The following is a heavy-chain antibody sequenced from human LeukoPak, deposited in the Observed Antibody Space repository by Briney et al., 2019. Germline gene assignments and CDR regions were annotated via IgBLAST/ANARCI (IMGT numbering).Heavy chain of an antibody. D-gene: IGHD4-11*01. J-gene: IGHJ4*02. Sequence: PGGSLRLSCAASGFTFSSYWMHWVRQAPGKGLEWVSSISGTSHSIYYADSVKGRFTISRDDAKNSVYLQMNNLRAEDSAVYYCARAYTIADQFDYWGQGSLVTVSS. CDR1: GFTFSSYW. V-gene: IGHV3-21*01. CDR2: ISGTSHSI. CDR3: ARAYTIADQFDY.